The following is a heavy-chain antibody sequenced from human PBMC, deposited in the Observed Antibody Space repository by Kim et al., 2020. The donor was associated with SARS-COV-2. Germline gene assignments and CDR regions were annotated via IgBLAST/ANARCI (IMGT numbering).Heavy chain of an antibody. CDR2: ISCSGSNK. V-gene: IGHV3-30*18. Sequence: GGSLRLSCAASGFTFSSYAMHWVRQAPGKGLEWVAVISCSGSNKYYADSVKGRFTISRDNSKNTLYLQMNSLRAEDTAVYYCAKEGEGATYYYDSSGNYPDYWGQGTLVTVSS. CDR1: GFTFSSYA. J-gene: IGHJ4*02. CDR3: AKEGEGATYYYDSSGNYPDY. D-gene: IGHD3-22*01.